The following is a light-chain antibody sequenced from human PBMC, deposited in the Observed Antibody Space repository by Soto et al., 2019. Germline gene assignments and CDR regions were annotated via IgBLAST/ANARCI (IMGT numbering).Light chain of an antibody. V-gene: IGKV3D-15*01. J-gene: IGKJ1*01. CDR3: QQYGSSPWA. CDR1: QSVGSN. CDR2: GAS. Sequence: EIVMTQSPATLSVSPGERATLSCRASQSVGSNLAWYQQRPGQAPRLLIYGASTRATGTPARFSGSGSGTDFTLTISRLEPEDFAVYYCQQYGSSPWAFGPGTKVDI.